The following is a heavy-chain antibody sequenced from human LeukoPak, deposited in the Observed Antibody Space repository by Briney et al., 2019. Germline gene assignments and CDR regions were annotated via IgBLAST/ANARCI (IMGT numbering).Heavy chain of an antibody. CDR1: GFTFSSYA. J-gene: IGHJ4*02. CDR2: MTASSVTF. Sequence: GGSLRLSCEVSGFTFSSYAMTWVRQVTGRGLEWLAYMTASSVTFYYADSVRGRFTISRDNARNSLFLQMNSLTVEDTAVYYCARSLSGYDPLSAFWGQGTLVTVSS. D-gene: IGHD5-12*01. V-gene: IGHV3-48*03. CDR3: ARSLSGYDPLSAF.